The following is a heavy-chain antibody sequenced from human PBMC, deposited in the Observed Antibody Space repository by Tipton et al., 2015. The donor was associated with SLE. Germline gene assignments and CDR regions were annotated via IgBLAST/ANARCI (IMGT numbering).Heavy chain of an antibody. D-gene: IGHD5-18*01. Sequence: TLSLTCAVYGGSFSGYYWSWIRQPPGKGLEWIGEINHSGSTNYNPSLKSRVTISVDTSKNQFSLKLSSVTAADTAVYYCARGDDTAMVMDYWGQGTLVTVSS. V-gene: IGHV4-34*01. CDR2: INHSGST. CDR1: GGSFSGYY. J-gene: IGHJ4*02. CDR3: ARGDDTAMVMDY.